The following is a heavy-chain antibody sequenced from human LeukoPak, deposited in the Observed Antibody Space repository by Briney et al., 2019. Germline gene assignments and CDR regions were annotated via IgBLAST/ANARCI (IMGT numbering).Heavy chain of an antibody. Sequence: NASETLSLTCAVYGGSFSGYYWSWIRQPPGKGLEWIGEINHSGSTNYNPSLKSRVTMSVDTSKNQFSLKLGSVTAADTAVYYCARGYRDDAFDIWGQGTMVTVSS. J-gene: IGHJ3*02. D-gene: IGHD3-16*02. CDR1: GGSFSGYY. V-gene: IGHV4-34*01. CDR2: INHSGST. CDR3: ARGYRDDAFDI.